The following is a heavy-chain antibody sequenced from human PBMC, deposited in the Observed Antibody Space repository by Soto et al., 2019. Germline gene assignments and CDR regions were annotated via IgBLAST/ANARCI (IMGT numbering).Heavy chain of an antibody. J-gene: IGHJ4*02. CDR3: AREANYDYVWGSYRAFDY. CDR1: GFTFSSYW. CDR2: IKQDGSEK. Sequence: EVQLVESGGGLVQPGGSLRLSCAASGFTFSSYWMSWVRQAPGKGLEWVANIKQDGSEKYYVDSVKGRFTISRDNAKNSLYLQMNSLRAEDTAVYYCAREANYDYVWGSYRAFDYWGQGTLVTVSS. D-gene: IGHD3-16*02. V-gene: IGHV3-7*03.